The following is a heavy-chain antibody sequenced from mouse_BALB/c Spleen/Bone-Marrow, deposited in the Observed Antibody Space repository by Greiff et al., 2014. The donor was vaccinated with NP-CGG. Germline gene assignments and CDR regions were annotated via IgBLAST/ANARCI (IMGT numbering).Heavy chain of an antibody. V-gene: IGHV1-67*01. J-gene: IGHJ4*01. D-gene: IGHD2-14*01. CDR3: ARGDYRYDETMDY. Sequence: QLQQSGPELLRPGVSVMISCKGSGYTFTDYGMHWVKQSHAKSLEWIGLISLYSGNTNYNQKFKDKATMTVDKSSSTAYMELARLTSEDSAIYYCARGDYRYDETMDYWGQGTSVTVSS. CDR2: ISLYSGNT. CDR1: GYTFTDYG.